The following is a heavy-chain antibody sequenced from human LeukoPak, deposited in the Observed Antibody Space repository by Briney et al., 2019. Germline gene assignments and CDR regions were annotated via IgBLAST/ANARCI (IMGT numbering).Heavy chain of an antibody. Sequence: QGGALVPSCASSGFIFSSCIMNWLRPAARRGLEWVASISTSSSYINYPDSVKGRFTIARDNSKNTLYLQRNSLRAEDTVVYCCAKDLGHSYGYVWFDPWGQGTLVTVSS. CDR3: AKDLGHSYGYVWFDP. D-gene: IGHD5-18*01. V-gene: IGHV3-21*04. J-gene: IGHJ5*02. CDR2: ISTSSSYI. CDR1: GFIFSSCI.